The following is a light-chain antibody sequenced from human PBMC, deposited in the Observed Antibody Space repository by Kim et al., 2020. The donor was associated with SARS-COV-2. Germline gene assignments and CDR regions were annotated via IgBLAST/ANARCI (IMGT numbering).Light chain of an antibody. CDR1: QGISNY. CDR2: TAS. J-gene: IGKJ1*01. V-gene: IGKV1-27*01. Sequence: SASVGDRVTIPCRASQGISNYLAWYQQNPGKVPNFLIYTASVLQSGVPSRFSGSGSETDFTLTNSSLQPGDVGTYYCQKYNSATTIGQGTKVDIK. CDR3: QKYNSATT.